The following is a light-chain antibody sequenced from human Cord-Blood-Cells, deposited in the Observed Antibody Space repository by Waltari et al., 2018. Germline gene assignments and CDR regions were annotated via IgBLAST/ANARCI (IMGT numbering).Light chain of an antibody. CDR2: GAS. CDR3: QQYNNWPLYS. V-gene: IGKV3-15*01. J-gene: IGKJ2*03. CDR1: QSVSSN. Sequence: EIVMTQSPATLSVSPGERATLSCRASQSVSSNLAWYQQKPGQAPRLLLYGASTRATGSPARFSGSGSGTEVTLTISSLQSEDFAVYYCQQYNNWPLYSFGQGTKLEIK.